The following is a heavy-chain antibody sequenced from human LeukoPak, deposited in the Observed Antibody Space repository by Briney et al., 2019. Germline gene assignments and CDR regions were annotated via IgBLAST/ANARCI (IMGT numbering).Heavy chain of an antibody. D-gene: IGHD4-17*01. CDR3: AKDITGDYGTGFDY. V-gene: IGHV3-9*03. Sequence: GGSLRLSCAASGFTFDDYAMHWVRQAPGKGLEWVSGISWNSGSIGYADSVKGRFTISRDNAKNSLYLQMNGLRAEDMALYYCAKDITGDYGTGFDYWGQGTLVTVSS. J-gene: IGHJ4*02. CDR1: GFTFDDYA. CDR2: ISWNSGSI.